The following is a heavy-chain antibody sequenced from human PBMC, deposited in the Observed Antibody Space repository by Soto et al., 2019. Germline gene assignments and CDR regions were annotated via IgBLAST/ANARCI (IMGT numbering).Heavy chain of an antibody. Sequence: QVQLVESGGGVVQPGRSLRLSCAASGFTFSSYGMHWVRQAPGKGLEWVAVTSYDGNNKYYADSVKGRFTISRDNSKNTLYLQMNSLRPEDTAVYYCAKDWGLMAVTPSWYFDLWGRGTLVTVSS. V-gene: IGHV3-30*18. CDR2: TSYDGNNK. CDR1: GFTFSSYG. J-gene: IGHJ2*01. CDR3: AKDWGLMAVTPSWYFDL. D-gene: IGHD3-16*01.